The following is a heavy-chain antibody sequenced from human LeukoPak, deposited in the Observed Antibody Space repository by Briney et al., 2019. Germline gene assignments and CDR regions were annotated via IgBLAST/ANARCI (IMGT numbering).Heavy chain of an antibody. CDR3: ATQVREWFDP. V-gene: IGHV1-2*02. CDR2: INPNSGGT. J-gene: IGHJ5*02. CDR1: GYTLTELS. Sequence: GASVKVSCKVSGYTLTELSMHWVRQAPGQGLEWMGWINPNSGGTNYAQKFQGRVTMTRDTSISTAYMELSRLRSDDTAVYYCATQVREWFDPWGQGTLVTVSS.